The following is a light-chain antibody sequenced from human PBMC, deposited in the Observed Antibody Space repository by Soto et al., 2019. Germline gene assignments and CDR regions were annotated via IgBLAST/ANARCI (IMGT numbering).Light chain of an antibody. Sequence: QLVLTQSPSASASLGASVKLTCTLSSGYSSYAIAWHQQQPEKGPRYLMKLNSDGSHSKGDGIPDRFSGSSSGAERYLTISSLQSEDEADYYCQTWGTGPLVFGGGTQLTVL. CDR2: LNSDGSH. J-gene: IGLJ2*01. CDR1: SGYSSYA. V-gene: IGLV4-69*01. CDR3: QTWGTGPLV.